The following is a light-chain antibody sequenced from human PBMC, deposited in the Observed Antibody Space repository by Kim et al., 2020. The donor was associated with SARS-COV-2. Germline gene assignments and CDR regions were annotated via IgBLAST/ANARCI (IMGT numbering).Light chain of an antibody. Sequence: PPGAGAPRHCRASQSVSSGYLAWYQQKPGQAPRLLIYGSSSRATGIPDRFSGSGSGTDFTLTISRLEPEDFAVYYCQQYGRSPGTFGQGTKVDIK. V-gene: IGKV3-20*01. CDR3: QQYGRSPGT. CDR1: QSVSSGY. J-gene: IGKJ1*01. CDR2: GSS.